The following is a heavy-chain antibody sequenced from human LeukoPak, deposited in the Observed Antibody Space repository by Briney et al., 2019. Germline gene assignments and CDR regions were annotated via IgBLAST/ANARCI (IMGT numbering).Heavy chain of an antibody. CDR3: ARDAPKGAYYFDY. CDR2: IIPIFGTA. Sequence: GASVKVSCKASGGTFSSYAISWVRQAPGQGLEWMGGIIPIFGTANYAQKFQGRVTITADESTSTAYMELSSLRSEDTAVYYCARDAPKGAYYFDYWGQGTLVTVSS. V-gene: IGHV1-69*13. CDR1: GGTFSSYA. J-gene: IGHJ4*02. D-gene: IGHD4/OR15-4a*01.